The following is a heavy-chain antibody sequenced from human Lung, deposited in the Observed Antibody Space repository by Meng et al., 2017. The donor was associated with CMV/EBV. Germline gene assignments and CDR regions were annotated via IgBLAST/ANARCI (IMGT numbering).Heavy chain of an antibody. CDR1: GYTFGDYF. CDR2: INPRSGDT. CDR3: ARCNYYYDSSGPFGP. D-gene: IGHD3-22*01. Sequence: SVNVSXKAFGYTFGDYFMHWVRQAPGQGLEWMGWINPRSGDTNYAQEFQGRVTMTRDTAISATYMELRRLRPDDTAVYYCARCNYYYDSSGPFGPWGQGTLVTVSS. J-gene: IGHJ5*02. V-gene: IGHV1-2*02.